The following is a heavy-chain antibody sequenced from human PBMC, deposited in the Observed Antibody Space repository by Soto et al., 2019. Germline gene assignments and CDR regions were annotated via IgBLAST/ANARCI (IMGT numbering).Heavy chain of an antibody. CDR3: ARFTIVGVVMHTFGY. D-gene: IGHD3-3*01. J-gene: IGHJ4*02. Sequence: QVQLVQSGAEVKKPGASVKVSCKASGYTFTSYGISWVRQAPGQGLEWMGWISAYNGNTNYAQKLQGRVTMTTETSTSTAYMELRNLRSDDTAVYCCARFTIVGVVMHTFGYWGQGTLVTVSS. CDR1: GYTFTSYG. V-gene: IGHV1-18*01. CDR2: ISAYNGNT.